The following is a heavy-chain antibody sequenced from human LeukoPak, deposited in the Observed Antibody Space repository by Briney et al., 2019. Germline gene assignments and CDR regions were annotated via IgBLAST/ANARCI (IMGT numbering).Heavy chain of an antibody. J-gene: IGHJ4*02. Sequence: ASVKVSCKASGYTFTGYYMHWVRQAPGQGLEWMGWINPNSGGTNYAQKFQGRVTMTRDTSINTAYMELSRLRSDDTAVYYCARRRSTVAYFDYWGQGTLVPVSS. V-gene: IGHV1-2*02. CDR2: INPNSGGT. CDR1: GYTFTGYY. CDR3: ARRRSTVAYFDY. D-gene: IGHD4-23*01.